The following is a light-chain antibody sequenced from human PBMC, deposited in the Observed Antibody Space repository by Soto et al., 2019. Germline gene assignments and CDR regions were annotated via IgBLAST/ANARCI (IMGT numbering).Light chain of an antibody. V-gene: IGKV1-39*01. CDR2: AAS. CDR1: QSISSY. CDR3: QQRSNWPLT. J-gene: IGKJ4*01. Sequence: IRMNHKAASLSASVEGGVTSTCRASQSISSYLNWYQQKPGKAPKLLIYAASNRATGIPARFSVSGSGTDFTLTISSREPEDFAVYYCQQRSNWPLTFGGGTK.